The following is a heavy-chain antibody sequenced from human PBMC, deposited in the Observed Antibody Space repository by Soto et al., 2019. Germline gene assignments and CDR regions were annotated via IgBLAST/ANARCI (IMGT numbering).Heavy chain of an antibody. CDR1: GGSISSGGYY. J-gene: IGHJ5*02. Sequence: KSSETLSLTCTVSGGSISSGGYYWSWIRQHPGKGLEWIGYIYYSGSTYYNPSLKSRVTISVDTSKNQFSLKLSSVTAADTAVYYCARYSSRNWFDPWGQGTLVTVS. D-gene: IGHD6-19*01. CDR2: IYYSGST. CDR3: ARYSSRNWFDP. V-gene: IGHV4-31*03.